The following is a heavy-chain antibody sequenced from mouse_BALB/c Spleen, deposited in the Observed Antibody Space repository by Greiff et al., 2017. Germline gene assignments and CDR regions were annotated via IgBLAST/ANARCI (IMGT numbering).Heavy chain of an antibody. J-gene: IGHJ4*01. D-gene: IGHD1-1*02. CDR1: GFTFSSYT. CDR2: ISSGGSYT. CDR3: TRAGSDYYAMDY. V-gene: IGHV5-6-4*01. Sequence: EVKVVESGGGLVKPGGSLKLSCAASGFTFSSYTMSWVRQTPEKRLEWVATISSGGSYTYYPDSVKGRFTISRDNAKNTLYLQMSSLKSEDTAMYYCTRAGSDYYAMDYWGQGTSVTVSS.